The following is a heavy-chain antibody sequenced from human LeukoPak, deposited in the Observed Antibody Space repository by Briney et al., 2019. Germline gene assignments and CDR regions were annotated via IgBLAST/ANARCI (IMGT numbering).Heavy chain of an antibody. J-gene: IGHJ4*02. CDR1: GFTFSSYW. CDR2: INQDGSEK. Sequence: PGGSLRLSXAGSGFTFSSYWMSWVRQAPGKGLEWVANINQDGSEKYYVDSVKGRFTISRDNAKNSLYLQMNSLRAEDTAVYYCARDLPDYWGQGTLVTVSS. V-gene: IGHV3-7*01. CDR3: ARDLPDY.